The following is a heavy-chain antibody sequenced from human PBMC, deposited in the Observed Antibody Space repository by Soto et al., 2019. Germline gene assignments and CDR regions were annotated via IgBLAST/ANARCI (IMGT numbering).Heavy chain of an antibody. CDR1: GGSISSGGYY. D-gene: IGHD2-2*01. J-gene: IGHJ4*02. V-gene: IGHV4-31*03. CDR2: IYYSWST. CDR3: ARGRSSTSPYPIGY. Sequence: QVQLQESGPGLVKPSQTLSLTCTVSGGSISSGGYYWSWIRQHPGKGLEWIVYIYYSWSTYYNPSLKSRLPLSVDTSKNKFSLKLSSVTAADTAVYYCARGRSSTSPYPIGYWGQGTLVTVSS.